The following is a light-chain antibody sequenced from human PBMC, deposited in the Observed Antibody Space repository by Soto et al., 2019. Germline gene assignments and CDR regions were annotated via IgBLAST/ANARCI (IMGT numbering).Light chain of an antibody. CDR2: CAS. Sequence: EIVWTQSPGTLSWSPGERATLSCRASQSVRSSYLAWYQQKPGQAPRPLSYCASSRATGIPDRFSGSASGTDFTLTSSSLEPEDSAVYYCQQRHMWPITFGQGTRLEIK. V-gene: IGKV3D-20*02. CDR3: QQRHMWPIT. J-gene: IGKJ5*01. CDR1: QSVRSSY.